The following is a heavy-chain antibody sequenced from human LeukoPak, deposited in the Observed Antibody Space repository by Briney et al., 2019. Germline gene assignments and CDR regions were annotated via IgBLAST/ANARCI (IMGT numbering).Heavy chain of an antibody. J-gene: IGHJ5*02. D-gene: IGHD4-17*01. CDR1: GFTFSSYA. CDR3: ARETTVTTRGWFDP. V-gene: IGHV3-23*01. Sequence: GGSLRLSCAASGFTFSSYAMSWVRQAPGKGLEWVSTISGSTSSTYYADSVKGRFTISRDNSKNTLYLQMNSLRAEDTAVYYCARETTVTTRGWFDPWGQGTLVTVSS. CDR2: ISGSTSST.